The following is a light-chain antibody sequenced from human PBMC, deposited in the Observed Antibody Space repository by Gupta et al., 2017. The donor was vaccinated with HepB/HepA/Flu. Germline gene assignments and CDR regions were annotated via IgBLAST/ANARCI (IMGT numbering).Light chain of an antibody. CDR2: TAS. V-gene: IGKV1-9*01. CDR1: QDINSY. J-gene: IGKJ5*01. Sequence: DIQLTQSPSFLSASVGDRVTITCRASQDINSYLIWYQQKPGKAPKLLIYTASTLQSGVPSRFSGSGSGTEFTLTISSLQPEDFATYYCQQVNSYPFTFGQGTQLDIK. CDR3: QQVNSYPFT.